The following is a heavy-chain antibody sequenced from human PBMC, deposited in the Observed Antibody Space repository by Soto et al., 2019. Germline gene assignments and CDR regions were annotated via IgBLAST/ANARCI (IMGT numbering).Heavy chain of an antibody. V-gene: IGHV1-8*01. Sequence: QVQLVQSGAEVKKPGASVRVSCKASGYTFTKFDINWVRQATGQGLEWMGWMNPNSGNTGYAQKFQGRVTMTSNTSITTAYRELSTLRSEDTAVYYCVRGDYGDYSHWFDPWGQGTLVTVSS. D-gene: IGHD4-17*01. CDR1: GYTFTKFD. J-gene: IGHJ5*02. CDR2: MNPNSGNT. CDR3: VRGDYGDYSHWFDP.